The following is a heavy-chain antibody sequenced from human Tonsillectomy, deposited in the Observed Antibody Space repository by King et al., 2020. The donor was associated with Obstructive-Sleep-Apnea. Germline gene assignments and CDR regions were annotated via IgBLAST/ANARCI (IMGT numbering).Heavy chain of an antibody. Sequence: VQLQESGPGLVKPSETLSLTCTVSGGSISSYYWSWIRQPPGKGVEWIGDIYYSGSTNYNPSLKSRVTISVDTSKNQFSLKLSSVTAADTAVYYCARGKRYFDYWGQGTLVTVSS. D-gene: IGHD1-1*01. CDR1: GGSISSYY. CDR2: IYYSGST. V-gene: IGHV4-59*01. CDR3: ARGKRYFDY. J-gene: IGHJ4*02.